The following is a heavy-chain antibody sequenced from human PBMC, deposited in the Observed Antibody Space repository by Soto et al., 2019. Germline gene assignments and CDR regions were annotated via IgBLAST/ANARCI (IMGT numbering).Heavy chain of an antibody. CDR2: ISGSGGST. Sequence: GSLRLSCAASGFTFSSYAMSWVRQAPGKGLEWVSAISGSGGSTYYADSVKGRFTISRDNSKNTLYLQMNSLRAEDTAVYYCAKAGLGIDYYYYGMDVWGQGTTVTVSS. J-gene: IGHJ6*02. D-gene: IGHD7-27*01. CDR1: GFTFSSYA. V-gene: IGHV3-23*01. CDR3: AKAGLGIDYYYYGMDV.